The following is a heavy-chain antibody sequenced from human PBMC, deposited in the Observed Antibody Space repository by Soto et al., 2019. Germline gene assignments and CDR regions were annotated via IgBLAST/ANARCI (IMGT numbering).Heavy chain of an antibody. CDR2: IHHSGST. CDR1: GDSINHYF. CDR3: ARLQPPDYDILTGYTYYGMDV. Sequence: SETLSLTCTVSGDSINHYFWNWIRQPPGKGLEWIGYIHHSGSTNYNPSLKSRLTISIETSKNQFSLKLTSVTAADTAVYYCARLQPPDYDILTGYTYYGMDVWGQGTTVT. J-gene: IGHJ6*02. D-gene: IGHD3-9*01. V-gene: IGHV4-59*08.